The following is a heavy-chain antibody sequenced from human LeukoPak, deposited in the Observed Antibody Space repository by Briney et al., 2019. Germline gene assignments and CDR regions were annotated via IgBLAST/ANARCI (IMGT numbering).Heavy chain of an antibody. J-gene: IGHJ4*02. CDR2: MRGSGDNT. D-gene: IGHD1-1*01. CDR1: GFTISSYS. V-gene: IGHV3-23*01. Sequence: PGGSLRLSCAASGFTISSYSMSLVRQAPGKGLDWVSVMRGSGDNTYYADSVKGRFTISRDNSKNTLYLQMNSLRAEDTAVYYCAKGNSDNYRPSFDCWGQGTLVTVSS. CDR3: AKGNSDNYRPSFDC.